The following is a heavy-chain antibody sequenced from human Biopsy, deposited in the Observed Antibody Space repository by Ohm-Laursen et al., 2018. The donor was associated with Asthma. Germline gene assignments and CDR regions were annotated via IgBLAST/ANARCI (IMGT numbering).Heavy chain of an antibody. J-gene: IGHJ3*01. CDR3: ARTYYDFLTGQVKDVFGV. Sequence: ASVKVSCKASGYNFISFAIHWVRQAPGQRLEWMGWINAGDGNTKYSQKFQGRVTIIRDTSASTAYMELRRLRSEDTATYYCARTYYDFLTGQVKDVFGVWGQGTMVTVSS. CDR1: GYNFISFA. V-gene: IGHV1-3*01. CDR2: INAGDGNT. D-gene: IGHD3-9*01.